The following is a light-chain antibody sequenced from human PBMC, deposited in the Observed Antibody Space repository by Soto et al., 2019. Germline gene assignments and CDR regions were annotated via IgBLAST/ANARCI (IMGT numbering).Light chain of an antibody. CDR3: QHYNSYSEA. Sequence: DIQMTQSPSTLSVSVGDRVTITCRAGQTISSWLAWYQQKPGKAPKLLIYKASTLKSGVPSRFSGSGSGTEFTLTISSLQPDDFAPYYCQHYNSYSEAFGQGTKVELK. V-gene: IGKV1-5*03. CDR1: QTISSW. J-gene: IGKJ1*01. CDR2: KAS.